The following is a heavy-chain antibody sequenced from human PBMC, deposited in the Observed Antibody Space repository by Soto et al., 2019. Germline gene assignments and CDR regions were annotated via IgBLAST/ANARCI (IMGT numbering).Heavy chain of an antibody. CDR1: GYSIGSRNW. J-gene: IGHJ6*02. Sequence: SETLSLTCAFSGYSIGSRNWWACIRQAPGKGLEWIASMYYSGRTYYNPSLKSRVTMSIDTSTNQFSLKVRSVTAADTAVYYCARTLQASGFGEFYYYNGLDVWGQGTMVTVSS. V-gene: IGHV4-28*01. CDR2: MYYSGRT. D-gene: IGHD3-10*01. CDR3: ARTLQASGFGEFYYYNGLDV.